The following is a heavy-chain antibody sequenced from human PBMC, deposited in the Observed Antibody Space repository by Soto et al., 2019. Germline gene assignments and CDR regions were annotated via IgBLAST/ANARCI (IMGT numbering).Heavy chain of an antibody. J-gene: IGHJ4*02. CDR3: ARHGSY. Sequence: PSGTLFLTSTVSGVSITTTRFYWGWIRQPPGKGLEWIGGVYFSGTTYYNPSLKSRVTISVDTSKNHFSLRLSSATAADTAIYYCARHGSYWGQGTLVTVSS. CDR1: GVSITTTRFY. V-gene: IGHV4-39*01. CDR2: VYFSGTT.